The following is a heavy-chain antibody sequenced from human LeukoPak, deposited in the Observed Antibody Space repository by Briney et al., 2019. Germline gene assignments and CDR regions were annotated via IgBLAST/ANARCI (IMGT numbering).Heavy chain of an antibody. Sequence: SETLSLTCTVSGGSISSDDWSWVRQPPGKGLEWIAYIYYSGSINYNPSLKSRVTISVDTSKNQFSLKLRSVTAADTTVYYCARYSGSYSGFDYWGQGTLVTVSS. CDR1: GGSISSDD. J-gene: IGHJ4*02. V-gene: IGHV4-59*08. CDR2: IYYSGSI. CDR3: ARYSGSYSGFDY. D-gene: IGHD1-26*01.